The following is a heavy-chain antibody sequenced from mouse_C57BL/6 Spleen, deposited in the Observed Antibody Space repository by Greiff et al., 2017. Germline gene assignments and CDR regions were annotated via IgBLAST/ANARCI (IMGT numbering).Heavy chain of an antibody. J-gene: IGHJ4*01. V-gene: IGHV1-52*01. CDR2: IDPSDSET. D-gene: IGHD1-1*01. CDR3: ARDGNYAMDY. Sequence: QVHVKQSGAELVRPGSSVKLSCKASGYTFTSYWMHWVKQRPIQGLEWIGNIDPSDSETHYNQKFKDKATLTVDKSSSTAYMQLSSLTSEDSAVYYCARDGNYAMDYWGQGTSVTVSS. CDR1: GYTFTSYW.